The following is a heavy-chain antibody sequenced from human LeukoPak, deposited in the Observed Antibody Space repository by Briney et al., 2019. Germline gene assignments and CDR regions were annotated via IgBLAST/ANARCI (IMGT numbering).Heavy chain of an antibody. V-gene: IGHV3-30*18. CDR1: GFTFSSSG. CDR3: AKDFISGSAH. CDR2: ISSDGSNK. D-gene: IGHD6-19*01. J-gene: IGHJ4*02. Sequence: GGSLRLSCAASGFTFSSSGMHWVRQAQGKGLEWVAVISSDGSNKYYADSVKGRFTISRDDSRNALYLQMNSLRAEDTAVYFCAKDFISGSAHWGQGTLVTVSS.